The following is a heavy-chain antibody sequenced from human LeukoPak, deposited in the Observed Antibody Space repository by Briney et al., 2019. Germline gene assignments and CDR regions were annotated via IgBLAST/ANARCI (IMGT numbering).Heavy chain of an antibody. J-gene: IGHJ5*02. CDR1: GGTFSSYA. V-gene: IGHV1-69*05. D-gene: IGHD3-22*01. Sequence: VASVKVSCKAPGGTFSSYAISWVRQAPGQGLEWMGGIIPIFGTANYAQKFQGRVTITTDESTSTAYMELSSLRSEDTAVYYCARRNYYDSSGYYCEWFDPWGQGTLVTVSS. CDR3: ARRNYYDSSGYYCEWFDP. CDR2: IIPIFGTA.